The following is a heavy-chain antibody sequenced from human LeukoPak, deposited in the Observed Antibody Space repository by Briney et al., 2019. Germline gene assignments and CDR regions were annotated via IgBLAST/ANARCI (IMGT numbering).Heavy chain of an antibody. J-gene: IGHJ2*01. CDR1: GYTFTSYG. V-gene: IGHV1-18*01. D-gene: IGHD3-22*01. CDR2: ISAYNGNT. CDR3: ARPKDYYDSSGFRVIGYFDL. Sequence: ASVKVSCKASGYTFTSYGISWVRQAPGQGLEWMGWISAYNGNTNYAQKLQGRVTMTTDTSTSTAYMELRSLRSDDTAVYYCARPKDYYDSSGFRVIGYFDLWGRGTLVTVSS.